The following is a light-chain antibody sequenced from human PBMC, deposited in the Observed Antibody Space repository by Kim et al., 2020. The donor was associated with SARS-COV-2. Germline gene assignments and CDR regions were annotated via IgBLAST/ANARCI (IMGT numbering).Light chain of an antibody. CDR1: SSNIGNNY. CDR3: GTWDSSLSAAV. CDR2: DND. Sequence: QAVVTQPPSVSAAPGQKVTISCSGSSSNIGNNYVSWYQQLPGTAPKLLIYDNDKRPSGIPDRFSGSKSGTSATLGITGIQPGDEADYYCGTWDSSLSAAVFGGGTQLTVL. J-gene: IGLJ2*01. V-gene: IGLV1-51*01.